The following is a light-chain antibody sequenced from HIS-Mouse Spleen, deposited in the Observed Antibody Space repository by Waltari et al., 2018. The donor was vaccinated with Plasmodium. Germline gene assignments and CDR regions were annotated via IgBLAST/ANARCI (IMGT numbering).Light chain of an antibody. J-gene: IGKJ3*01. V-gene: IGKV3-11*01. Sequence: EIVLTQSPATLSLSTGERATLSCRASQSVSSYLAWYQQKPGQAPRLLIYDASNRATSIPARFSGSGSGTDFTLTISSLEPEDFAVYYCQQRSNWLFTFGPGTKVDIK. CDR3: QQRSNWLFT. CDR1: QSVSSY. CDR2: DAS.